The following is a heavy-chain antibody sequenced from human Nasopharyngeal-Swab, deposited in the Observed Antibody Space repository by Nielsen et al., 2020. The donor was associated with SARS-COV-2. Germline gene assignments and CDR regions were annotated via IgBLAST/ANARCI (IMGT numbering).Heavy chain of an antibody. D-gene: IGHD1-7*01. CDR2: IRWNSGSI. CDR1: GFTFDDYA. J-gene: IGHJ6*02. Sequence: SLKISCAASGFTFDDYAMHWVRQAPGKGLEWVSGIRWNSGSIGYADSVKGRFTISRDNAKNSLYLQMNSLRAEDTALYYCATVAGTTSNLYYYGMDVWGQGTTVTVSS. CDR3: ATVAGTTSNLYYYGMDV. V-gene: IGHV3-9*01.